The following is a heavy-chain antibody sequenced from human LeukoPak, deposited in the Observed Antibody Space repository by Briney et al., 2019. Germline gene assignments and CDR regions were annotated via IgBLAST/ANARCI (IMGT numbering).Heavy chain of an antibody. Sequence: SETLSLTCTVSGGSISNKYWSWIRQPPGKGLEWIGYIYYSGSTNYNPSLKSRVTISLDTSKNQFSLKLTSVTAADTAVYYCARYYGSSGSLDYWGQGTLVTVSS. CDR2: IYYSGST. CDR3: ARYYGSSGSLDY. V-gene: IGHV4-59*01. D-gene: IGHD3-22*01. CDR1: GGSISNKY. J-gene: IGHJ4*02.